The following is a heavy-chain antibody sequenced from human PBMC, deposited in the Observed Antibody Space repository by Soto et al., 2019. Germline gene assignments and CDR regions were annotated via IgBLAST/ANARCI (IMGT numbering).Heavy chain of an antibody. Sequence: GESLKISCKGSGYSFTSYWIGWVRQMPGKGLEWMGIIYPGDPDIRYSSSFQGQVTISADKSISTAYLQWSSLKASDTAMYHCAGHAYGYNSYYFDYWGQGTLVTVSS. V-gene: IGHV5-51*01. D-gene: IGHD3-16*01. CDR1: GYSFTSYW. CDR3: AGHAYGYNSYYFDY. CDR2: IYPGDPDI. J-gene: IGHJ4*02.